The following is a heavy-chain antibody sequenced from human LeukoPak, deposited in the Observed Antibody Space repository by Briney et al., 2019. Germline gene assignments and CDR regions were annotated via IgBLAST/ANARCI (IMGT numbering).Heavy chain of an antibody. J-gene: IGHJ4*02. CDR2: IYPGDSDT. CDR3: ARIVDTAMVTHHYFDY. CDR1: GYSFTSYW. V-gene: IGHV5-51*01. Sequence: GESLKTSCKGSGYSFTSYWIGWVRQMPGKGLEWMGIIYPGDSDTRYSPSFQGQVTISADKSISTAYLQWSSLKASDTAMYYCARIVDTAMVTHHYFDYWGQGTLVTVSS. D-gene: IGHD5-18*01.